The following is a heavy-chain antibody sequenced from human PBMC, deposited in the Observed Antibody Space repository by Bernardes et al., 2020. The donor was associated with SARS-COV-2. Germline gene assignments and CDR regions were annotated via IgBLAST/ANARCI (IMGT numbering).Heavy chain of an antibody. J-gene: IGHJ4*02. Sequence: GSLRLSCAASGFTFSSYAMNWVRQAPGKGLEWVSTISGSGGSTYYADSVKGRFTISRDNSKNTLYLQMNSLRAEDTAVYYCAKEQQWLVRGTSDCWGQGTLVTVSS. D-gene: IGHD6-19*01. V-gene: IGHV3-23*01. CDR3: AKEQQWLVRGTSDC. CDR1: GFTFSSYA. CDR2: ISGSGGST.